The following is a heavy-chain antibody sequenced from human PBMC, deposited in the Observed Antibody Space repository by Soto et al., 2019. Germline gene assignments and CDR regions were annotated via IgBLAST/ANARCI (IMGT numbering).Heavy chain of an antibody. J-gene: IGHJ5*02. CDR3: ARVVYSSSSGPANWFDP. CDR2: INHSGST. CDR1: GGSFSGYY. Sequence: SETLSLTCAVYGGSFSGYYWSWICQPPGKGLEWIGEINHSGSTNYNPSLKSRVTISVDTSKNQFSLKLSSVTAADTAVYYCARVVYSSSSGPANWFDPWGQGTLVTVSS. D-gene: IGHD6-6*01. V-gene: IGHV4-34*01.